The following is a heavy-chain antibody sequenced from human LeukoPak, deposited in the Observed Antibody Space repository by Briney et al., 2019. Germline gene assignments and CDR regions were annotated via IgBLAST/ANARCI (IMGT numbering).Heavy chain of an antibody. V-gene: IGHV3-11*01. CDR3: ARDRGSNNYFDQ. CDR2: ISSRGTTT. CDR1: GFTFRDYY. D-gene: IGHD2-2*01. J-gene: IGHJ4*02. Sequence: GGSLGLSCLASGFTFRDYYMTWIRQAPGKGLEWISFISSRGTTTDYADSVKGRFTISRDNDDNSLFLQMNNLRAEDTALYYCARDRGSNNYFDQWGQGTLVTVSS.